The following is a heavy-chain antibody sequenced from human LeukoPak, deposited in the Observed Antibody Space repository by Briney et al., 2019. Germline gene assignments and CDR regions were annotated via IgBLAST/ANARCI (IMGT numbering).Heavy chain of an antibody. Sequence: PGGSLRLSCAASEFSFSSYWMSWVRQAPGRGLEWVANMNQDGSVIYYVDSVKGRFTFSRDNAKNSLYLQMNSLRAEDTAVYYCARPSHSSGSYLDYWGQGTLVTVSS. V-gene: IGHV3-7*04. CDR1: EFSFSSYW. CDR2: MNQDGSVI. D-gene: IGHD3-10*01. J-gene: IGHJ4*02. CDR3: ARPSHSSGSYLDY.